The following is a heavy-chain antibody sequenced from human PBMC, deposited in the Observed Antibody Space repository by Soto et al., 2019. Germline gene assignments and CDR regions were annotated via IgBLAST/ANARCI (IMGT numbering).Heavy chain of an antibody. V-gene: IGHV3-48*01. CDR3: ARDLSWGSNWYYYMDV. D-gene: IGHD7-27*01. CDR2: ISSDSRTI. Sequence: GGSLRLSCVASGFSLSDYAVNWVRQAPGKGLEWVSFISSDSRTIYYADSVKGRFTVSRDNARNSLYLQMNSLRAEDTAVYYCARDLSWGSNWYYYMDVWGKGTTVTVSS. CDR1: GFSLSDYA. J-gene: IGHJ6*03.